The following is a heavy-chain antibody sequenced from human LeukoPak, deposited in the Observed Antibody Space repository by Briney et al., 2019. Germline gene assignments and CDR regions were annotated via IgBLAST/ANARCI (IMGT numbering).Heavy chain of an antibody. D-gene: IGHD3-10*01. Sequence: SETLSLTCIVSGYSINSGYYWGWIRQPPGQGLEWIGNIHHSGSTYYNPSLKSRVTISVDTSNNHFSLKLTSVTAADTAVYYCARDVKGYCYGSGIDFWGQGTLVTVSS. V-gene: IGHV4-38-2*02. CDR3: ARDVKGYCYGSGIDF. J-gene: IGHJ4*02. CDR2: IHHSGST. CDR1: GYSINSGYY.